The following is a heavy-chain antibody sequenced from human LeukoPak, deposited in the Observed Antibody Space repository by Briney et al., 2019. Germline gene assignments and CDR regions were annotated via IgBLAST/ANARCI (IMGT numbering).Heavy chain of an antibody. D-gene: IGHD2-15*01. J-gene: IGHJ5*02. V-gene: IGHV4-34*01. Sequence: SETLSLTCAVYGGSFSGYYWSWIRQPPGKGLEWIGEINHSGSTNYNPSLKSRVTISVDTSKNQFSLKLSSVTAADTAVYYCARHFPGSGYCSGGSCYSGWFDPWGQGTLVTVSS. CDR2: INHSGST. CDR3: ARHFPGSGYCSGGSCYSGWFDP. CDR1: GGSFSGYY.